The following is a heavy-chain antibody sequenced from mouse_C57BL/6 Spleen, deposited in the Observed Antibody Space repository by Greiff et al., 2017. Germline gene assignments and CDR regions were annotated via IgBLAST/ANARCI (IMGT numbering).Heavy chain of an antibody. J-gene: IGHJ4*01. CDR2: IWWDDDK. V-gene: IGHV8-8*01. D-gene: IGHD2-5*01. Sequence: QVTLKESGPGILQPSQTLSLPCSFSGFSLSTFGMGVGWIRQPSGKGLEWLAHIWWDDDKYYNPALKRRLTISKDTSKNQVFLKIANVDTADTATYYCARDYSNYGYYAMDYWGQGTSVTVSS. CDR3: ARDYSNYGYYAMDY. CDR1: GFSLSTFGMG.